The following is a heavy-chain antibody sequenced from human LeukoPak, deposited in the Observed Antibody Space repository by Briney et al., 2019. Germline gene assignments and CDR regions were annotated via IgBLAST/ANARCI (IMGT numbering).Heavy chain of an antibody. J-gene: IGHJ6*02. Sequence: PGGSLRLSCAASGFSFRTYAMSWVRQAPGKGLEWVSAISGSGGSTYYADSVKGRFTISRDNSKNTLYLQMNSLRAEDTAVYYCAKASPVNYYYYGMDVWGQGTTVTVSS. V-gene: IGHV3-23*01. CDR1: GFSFRTYA. CDR3: AKASPVNYYYYGMDV. CDR2: ISGSGGST.